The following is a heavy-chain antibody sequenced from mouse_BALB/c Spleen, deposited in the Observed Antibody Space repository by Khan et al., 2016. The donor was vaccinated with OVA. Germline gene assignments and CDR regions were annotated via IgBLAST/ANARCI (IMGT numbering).Heavy chain of an antibody. J-gene: IGHJ2*01. CDR3: ARRYGNSLFDY. Sequence: EVMLVESGGGLVQPGRSRKLSCAASGFTFSSFGMHWVRQAPEKGLEWVAYISSGSSTIYYADTVKGRFTISRDNPKNTLFLQMTSLRSEDTAMYYCARRYGNSLFDYWGQGTTLTVSS. V-gene: IGHV5-17*02. CDR2: ISSGSSTI. CDR1: GFTFSSFG. D-gene: IGHD2-10*02.